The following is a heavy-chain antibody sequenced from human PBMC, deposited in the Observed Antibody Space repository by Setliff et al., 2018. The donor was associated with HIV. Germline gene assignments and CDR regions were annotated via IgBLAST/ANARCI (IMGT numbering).Heavy chain of an antibody. D-gene: IGHD1-1*01. CDR1: GSSFSSGIYY. J-gene: IGHJ4*02. CDR2: ISYSGST. Sequence: SETLSLTCNVSGSSFSSGIYYWTWIRQQPGKGLEWIGYISYSGSTYYNPSLKSRLTMSIDTSKSHFSLNLNSVTAADTAVYYCARGTTSITFAYWSQGTLVTVSS. CDR3: ARGTTSITFAY. V-gene: IGHV4-31*03.